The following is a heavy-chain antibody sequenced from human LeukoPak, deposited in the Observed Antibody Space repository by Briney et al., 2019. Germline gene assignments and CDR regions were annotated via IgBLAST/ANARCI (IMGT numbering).Heavy chain of an antibody. CDR1: GGSFSGYY. J-gene: IGHJ5*02. V-gene: IGHV4-34*01. CDR2: INHSGST. D-gene: IGHD6-19*01. CDR3: ARVFGYSSGWYPGKFRFDP. Sequence: PSETLSLTCAVYGGSFSGYYWSWLRQPPGKGLEWIGEINHSGSTNYNPSLKSRVTISVDTSKNQFSLKLSSVTAADTAVYYCARVFGYSSGWYPGKFRFDPWGQGTLVTVSS.